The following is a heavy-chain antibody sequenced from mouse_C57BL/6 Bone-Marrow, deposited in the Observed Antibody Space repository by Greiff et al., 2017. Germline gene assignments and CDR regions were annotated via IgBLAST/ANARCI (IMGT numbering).Heavy chain of an antibody. CDR3: ARDGVGAY. V-gene: IGHV3-6*01. J-gene: IGHJ3*01. D-gene: IGHD1-3*01. Sequence: DVKLQESGPGLVKPSQSLSLTCSVTGYSITSGYYWNWIRQFPGNKLEWRGYISYDGSNNYNPSLKNRISITRDTSKNQFFLKLNSVTTEDTATYYCARDGVGAYWGQGTLVTVSA. CDR2: ISYDGSN. CDR1: GYSITSGYY.